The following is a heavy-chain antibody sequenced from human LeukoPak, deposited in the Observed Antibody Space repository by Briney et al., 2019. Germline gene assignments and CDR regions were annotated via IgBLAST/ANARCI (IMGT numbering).Heavy chain of an antibody. D-gene: IGHD6-13*01. V-gene: IGHV1-69*13. CDR3: ARDMYSSSSPGMDV. J-gene: IGHJ6*02. CDR1: GYTFTSYY. Sequence: GASVKVSCKASGYTFTSYYMHWVRQAPGQGLEWMGGIIPIFGTANYAQKFQGRVTITADESTSTAYMELSSLRSEDTAVYYCARDMYSSSSPGMDVWGQGTTVTVSS. CDR2: IIPIFGTA.